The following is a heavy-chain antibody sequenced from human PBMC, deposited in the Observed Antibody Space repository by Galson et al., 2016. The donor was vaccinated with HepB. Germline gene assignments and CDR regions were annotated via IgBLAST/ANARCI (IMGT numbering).Heavy chain of an antibody. D-gene: IGHD6-19*01. Sequence: SLRLSCAGSGFTFSTYWMTWVRQAPGKGLEWVASIKQDGTETFYVDSVKGRFTVSRGNAKNSLYLQMKSLRAEDTAVYYCARVRRVPVAGTATYYFDPWGRGTLVTVSS. CDR2: IKQDGTET. CDR3: ARVRRVPVAGTATYYFDP. CDR1: GFTFSTYW. V-gene: IGHV3-7*01. J-gene: IGHJ2*01.